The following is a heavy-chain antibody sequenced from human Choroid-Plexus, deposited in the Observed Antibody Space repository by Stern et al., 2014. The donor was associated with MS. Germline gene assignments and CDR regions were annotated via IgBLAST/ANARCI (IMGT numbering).Heavy chain of an antibody. V-gene: IGHV3-30*18. CDR3: AKDRWGDGYPIFDY. Sequence: VQLVESGGGVVQHGRSLRLSCAASGFNFNYYAMHWVRQAPGKGLERVASTSYVGSNRTYADSVKGRFPISRDNSKNTLYLQMNSLRAADTAVYYCAKDRWGDGYPIFDYWGQGTVVTVSS. CDR2: TSYVGSNR. J-gene: IGHJ4*02. CDR1: GFNFNYYA. D-gene: IGHD5-24*01.